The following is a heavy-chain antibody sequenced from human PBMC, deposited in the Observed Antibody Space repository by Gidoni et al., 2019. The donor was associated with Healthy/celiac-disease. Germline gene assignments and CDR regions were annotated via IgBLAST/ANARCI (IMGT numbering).Heavy chain of an antibody. V-gene: IGHV3-74*01. J-gene: IGHJ3*02. CDR1: GLPFSSSW. D-gene: IGHD3-22*01. Sequence: ELQLVESGGGLVQPGGSLILSCAASGLPFSSSWLHWVRQAPGKGLVWVSRINSEGSSTSYADSVKGRFTISRDNAKNTLYLQMNSLRAEDTAVYYCARPLGGYYDSSGYSIDNDAFDIWGQGTMVTVSS. CDR3: ARPLGGYYDSSGYSIDNDAFDI. CDR2: INSEGSST.